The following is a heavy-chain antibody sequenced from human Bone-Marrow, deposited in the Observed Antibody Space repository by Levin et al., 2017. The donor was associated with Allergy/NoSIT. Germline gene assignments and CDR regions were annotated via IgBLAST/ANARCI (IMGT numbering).Heavy chain of an antibody. J-gene: IGHJ4*02. CDR2: ISYNENKK. CDR3: TREEGMGLFDF. D-gene: IGHD1-26*01. V-gene: IGHV3-30*04. Sequence: GGSLRLSCVASGFTFSTYSLHWVRQAPGKGLEWVAVISYNENKKFFANSVEGRFTISRDNSKNTVYLQMNSLTTEDTAVYYCTREEGMGLFDFWGQGTLVTVSS. CDR1: GFTFSTYS.